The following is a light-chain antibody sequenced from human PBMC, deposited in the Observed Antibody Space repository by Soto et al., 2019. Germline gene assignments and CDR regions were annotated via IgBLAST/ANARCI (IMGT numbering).Light chain of an antibody. CDR3: QQTYSGPRT. J-gene: IGKJ2*02. V-gene: IGKV1-39*01. Sequence: DIQMTQSPSSLSASVGDRVTITCRSSQSIISYLNLYQQKAGKAPQLLIYAASSLQSGVPARFSGGGSGTDFTLTISSLQPEDSAIYYCQQTYSGPRTFGQGTKLEIK. CDR1: QSIISY. CDR2: AAS.